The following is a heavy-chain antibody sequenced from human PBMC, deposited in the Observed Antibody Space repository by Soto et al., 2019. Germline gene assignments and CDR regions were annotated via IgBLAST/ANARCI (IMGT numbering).Heavy chain of an antibody. D-gene: IGHD5-12*01. CDR1: GFTFSSYA. J-gene: IGHJ4*02. CDR3: ARDRGYSGYDREVFDF. V-gene: IGHV3-23*01. Sequence: EVQLLQSGGGLVQPGGSLRLSCVASGFTFSSYAMNWVRQAPGKGPEWVSSISATGGSAYYADSVKGRITISRDNSRNPVSLQGASLSCADRAVYYCARDRGYSGYDREVFDFWGQGTLVTVSS. CDR2: ISATGGSA.